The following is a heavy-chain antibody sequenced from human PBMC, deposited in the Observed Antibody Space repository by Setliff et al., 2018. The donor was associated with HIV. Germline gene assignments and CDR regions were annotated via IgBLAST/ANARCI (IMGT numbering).Heavy chain of an antibody. J-gene: IGHJ4*02. CDR2: MHHSGNT. CDR3: AKEGGYCSGGTCFGFDY. Sequence: PSETLSLTCDVSTYSISSVHSWGWIRQPPGKGLEWIGTMHHSGNTHYKPSLKGRVTVSLDTSKKQLSLKLRSVTAADTAVYYCAKEGGYCSGGTCFGFDYWGQGTLVTVSS. D-gene: IGHD2-15*01. V-gene: IGHV4-38-2*02. CDR1: TYSISSVHS.